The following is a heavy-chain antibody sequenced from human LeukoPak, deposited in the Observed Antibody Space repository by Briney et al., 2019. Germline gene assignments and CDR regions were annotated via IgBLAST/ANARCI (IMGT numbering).Heavy chain of an antibody. CDR3: ARAPLTYLYCSGGSCDYYMDV. CDR2: IYHSGST. V-gene: IGHV4-30-2*01. J-gene: IGHJ6*03. CDR1: GGSISSGGYS. Sequence: PSETLSLTCTVSGGSISSGGYSWSWIRQPPGKGLEWIGYIYHSGSTYYNPSLKSRVTISVDRSKNQFSLKLSSVTAADTAVYYCARAPLTYLYCSGGSCDYYMDVWGKGTTVTVSS. D-gene: IGHD2-15*01.